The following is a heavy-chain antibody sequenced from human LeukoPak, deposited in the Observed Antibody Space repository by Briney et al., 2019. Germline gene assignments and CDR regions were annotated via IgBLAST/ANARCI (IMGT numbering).Heavy chain of an antibody. CDR3: ATPSGGEYYDSSGYSFDY. CDR2: IIPIFGTA. J-gene: IGHJ4*02. Sequence: ASVKVSCKASGYTFTSYGISWVRPAPGQGLEWMGGIIPIFGTADYAQKFQGRVTITADESTSTAYMELSSLRSEDTAVYYCATPSGGEYYDSSGYSFDYWGQETLVTVSS. CDR1: GYTFTSYG. V-gene: IGHV1-69*13. D-gene: IGHD3-22*01.